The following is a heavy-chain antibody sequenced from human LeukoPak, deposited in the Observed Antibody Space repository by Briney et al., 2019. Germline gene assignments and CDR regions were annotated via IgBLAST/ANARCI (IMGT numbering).Heavy chain of an antibody. CDR3: ARDEGGWYPLYYFDY. CDR1: GFTFSSYG. CDR2: IWYDGSNK. Sequence: GGSLRLSCAASGFTFSSYGMHWVRQAPGKGLEWVAVIWYDGSNKYYADSVKGRFTISRDNSKNTLYLQMNSLRAEDTAVYSCARDEGGWYPLYYFDYWGQGTLVTVSS. V-gene: IGHV3-33*01. D-gene: IGHD6-19*01. J-gene: IGHJ4*02.